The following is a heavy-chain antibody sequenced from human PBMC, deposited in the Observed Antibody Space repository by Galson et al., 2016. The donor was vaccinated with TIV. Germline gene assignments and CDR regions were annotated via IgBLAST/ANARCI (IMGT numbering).Heavy chain of an antibody. CDR1: GVTFSYFA. Sequence: SCKASGVTFSYFAFSWVRQAPGQGLEWMGGIVPMFGTTNYAQKFQGRVTISADESTTTAYLELSSLRSEDTAVYYCARGRGIYDSSGYFLFDHWGQGTQVTVSS. J-gene: IGHJ5*02. D-gene: IGHD3-22*01. CDR3: ARGRGIYDSSGYFLFDH. V-gene: IGHV1-69*01. CDR2: IVPMFGTT.